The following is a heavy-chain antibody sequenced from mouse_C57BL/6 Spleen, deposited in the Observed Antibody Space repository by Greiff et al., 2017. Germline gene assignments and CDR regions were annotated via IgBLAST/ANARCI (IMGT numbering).Heavy chain of an antibody. CDR1: GFTFSSYG. D-gene: IGHD1-1*01. CDR3: ARTVVATNDY. V-gene: IGHV5-6*01. Sequence: EVMLVESGGDLVKPGGSLKLSCAASGFTFSSYGMSWVRQTPDKRLEWVATISSGGSYTYYPDSVKGRFTISRDNAKNTLYLQMSSLKSEDTAMYYCARTVVATNDYWGQGTTLTVSS. CDR2: ISSGGSYT. J-gene: IGHJ2*01.